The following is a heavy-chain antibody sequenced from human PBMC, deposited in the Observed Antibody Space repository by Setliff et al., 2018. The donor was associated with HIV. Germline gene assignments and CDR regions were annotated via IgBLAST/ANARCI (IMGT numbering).Heavy chain of an antibody. J-gene: IGHJ6*03. CDR2: IYYSGST. Sequence: SETLSLTCTVSGGSVSSGSYCWSWIRQPPGKGLEWIGYIYYSGSTNYNPSLKSRVTISVDTSKNQFSLKLSSVTAADTAVYYCARGDYYSYYMDVWGKGTTVTV. CDR3: ARGDYYSYYMDV. CDR1: GGSVSSGSYC. V-gene: IGHV4-61*01.